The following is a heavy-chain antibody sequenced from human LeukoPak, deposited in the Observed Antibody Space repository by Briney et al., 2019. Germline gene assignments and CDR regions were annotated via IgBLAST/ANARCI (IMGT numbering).Heavy chain of an antibody. CDR3: ARDGQVGATIFWDY. J-gene: IGHJ4*02. CDR2: IKQDGSEK. D-gene: IGHD1-26*01. Sequence: GGSLRLSCAASGFTFSNYWMSWVRQAPGKGLEWVANIKQDGSEKYYVDSVKGRFSISRDNAKNSLYLQMNSLRAEDTAVYYCARDGQVGATIFWDYWGQGTLVTVSS. V-gene: IGHV3-7*01. CDR1: GFTFSNYW.